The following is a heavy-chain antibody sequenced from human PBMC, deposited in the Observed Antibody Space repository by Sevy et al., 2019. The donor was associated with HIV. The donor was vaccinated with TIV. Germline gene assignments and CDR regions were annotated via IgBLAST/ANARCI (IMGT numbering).Heavy chain of an antibody. Sequence: GGSLRLSCAASGFTFRSYGMHWVRRAPGKGLEWVAFIRYDGSKEDYADSVRGRFTISRDNPKNTLYLQMNSLRVEDTAVYYSVRIPVQLLLYFDCWGQGSLVTVSS. V-gene: IGHV3-30*02. J-gene: IGHJ4*02. CDR1: GFTFRSYG. CDR3: VRIPVQLLLYFDC. CDR2: IRYDGSKE. D-gene: IGHD1-26*01.